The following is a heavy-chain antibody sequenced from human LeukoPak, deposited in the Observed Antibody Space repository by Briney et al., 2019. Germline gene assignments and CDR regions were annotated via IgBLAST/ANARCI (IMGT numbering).Heavy chain of an antibody. CDR3: ARLETYYDFWSDPIVFDY. V-gene: IGHV4-39*01. CDR1: GGSISSSSYY. Sequence: SETLSLTCTLSGGSISSSSYYWGWIRQPPGKGLEWLGSIYYSGSTYYNPSLKSRVTISVDTSKNQFSLKLSSVTAADTAVYYCARLETYYDFWSDPIVFDYWGQGTLVTVSS. D-gene: IGHD3-3*01. J-gene: IGHJ4*02. CDR2: IYYSGST.